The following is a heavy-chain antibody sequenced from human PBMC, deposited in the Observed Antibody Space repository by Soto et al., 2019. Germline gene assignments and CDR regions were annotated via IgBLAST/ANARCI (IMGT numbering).Heavy chain of an antibody. J-gene: IGHJ5*02. CDR1: GFTFSTYG. Sequence: QAHLVESGGGVVQPGRSLRLSCAASGFTFSTYGMHWVRQAPGKGLEWVVIIWYDGSNKYYADSVKGRFTISRDDSKNTLYLQMNSLRVEDTAVYFCARDASAYDGGWYPRGFDPWGQGTLVTVSS. CDR3: ARDASAYDGGWYPRGFDP. V-gene: IGHV3-33*01. CDR2: IWYDGSNK. D-gene: IGHD6-19*01.